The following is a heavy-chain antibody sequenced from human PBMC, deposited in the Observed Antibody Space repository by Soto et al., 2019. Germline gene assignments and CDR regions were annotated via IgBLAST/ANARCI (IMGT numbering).Heavy chain of an antibody. V-gene: IGHV3-23*01. CDR1: GFTFSSSA. CDR2: ISGSGVAK. D-gene: IGHD1-26*01. CDR3: AKDRYPGATTWNDY. J-gene: IGHJ4*02. Sequence: AGSLRLSCAVSGFTFSSSAMTWVRQAPGKGLEWVSTISGSGVAKYYADSVKGRFTISRDNSNNTVSLLMNSLRAEDAAVYYCAKDRYPGATTWNDYWGQGTLVTVSS.